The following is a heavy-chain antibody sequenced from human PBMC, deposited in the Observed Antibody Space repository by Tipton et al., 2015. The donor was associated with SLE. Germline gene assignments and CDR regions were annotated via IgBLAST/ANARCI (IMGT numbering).Heavy chain of an antibody. D-gene: IGHD3-16*01. J-gene: IGHJ4*02. CDR2: IYHSGST. Sequence: TLSLTCAVSGGSISSGGHSWSWIRQPPGKGLEWIGYIYHSGSTYYNPSLKSRVTISVDRSKNQFSLKLSSVTAADTAVYYCARVAVGDFDYWGQGTLVTVSS. CDR1: GGSISSGGHS. V-gene: IGHV4-30-2*01. CDR3: ARVAVGDFDY.